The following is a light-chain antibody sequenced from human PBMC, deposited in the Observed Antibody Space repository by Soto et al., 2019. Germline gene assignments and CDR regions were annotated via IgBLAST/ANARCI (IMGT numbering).Light chain of an antibody. CDR3: QQRSNWPPRLT. CDR1: VSSY. Sequence: EIVLTQSPATLSLSPGECATVSSRAVSSYVAWYQQKPGQAPRLLIYDTSSRATGIPARFSGSGSGTDFTLTISSLEPEDFAVYYCQQRSNWPPRLTFGGGTKVDIK. J-gene: IGKJ4*01. V-gene: IGKV3-11*01. CDR2: DTS.